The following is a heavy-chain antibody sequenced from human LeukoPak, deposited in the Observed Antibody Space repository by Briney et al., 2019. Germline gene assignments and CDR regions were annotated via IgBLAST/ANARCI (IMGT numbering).Heavy chain of an antibody. CDR1: GGSISSYY. Sequence: SETLSLTCTVSGGSISSYYWSWIRQPPGKGPEWIGYIYYSGSTNYNPSLKSRVTIPVDTSKNQFSLKLSSVTAADTAVYYCARNPDIAAAGFFDYWGQGTLVTVSS. V-gene: IGHV4-59*01. J-gene: IGHJ4*02. CDR3: ARNPDIAAAGFFDY. CDR2: IYYSGST. D-gene: IGHD6-13*01.